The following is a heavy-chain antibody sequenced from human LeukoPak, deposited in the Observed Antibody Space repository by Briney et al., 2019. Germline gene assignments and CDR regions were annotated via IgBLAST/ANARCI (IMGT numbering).Heavy chain of an antibody. CDR2: ISYDGSNK. J-gene: IGHJ6*02. CDR1: GFTFSSYG. CDR3: ARELGGYDSSGSLYYYGMDV. V-gene: IGHV3-30*03. Sequence: PGGSLRLSCAASGFTFSSYGMHWVRQAPGKGLEWVAVISYDGSNKYYADSVKGRFTISRDNSKNTLYLQMNSLRAEDTAVYYCARELGGYDSSGSLYYYGMDVWGQGTTVTVSS. D-gene: IGHD3-22*01.